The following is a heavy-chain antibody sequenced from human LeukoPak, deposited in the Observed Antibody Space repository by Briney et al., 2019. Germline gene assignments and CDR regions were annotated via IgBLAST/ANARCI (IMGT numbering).Heavy chain of an antibody. CDR1: GYTFTSYG. Sequence: ASVKASCKASGYTFTSYGISWVRQAPGQGLEWMGWISAYNGNTNYAQKLQGRVTMTTDTSTSTAYMELRSLRSGDTAVYYCARGGATVTAYYWYYGMDVWGKGTTVTVSS. CDR2: ISAYNGNT. V-gene: IGHV1-18*04. D-gene: IGHD4-17*01. CDR3: ARGGATVTAYYWYYGMDV. J-gene: IGHJ6*04.